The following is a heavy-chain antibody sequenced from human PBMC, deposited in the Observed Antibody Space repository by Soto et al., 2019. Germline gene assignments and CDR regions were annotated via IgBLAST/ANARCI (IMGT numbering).Heavy chain of an antibody. CDR1: GFNFTKAW. V-gene: IGHV3-15*01. D-gene: IGHD6-13*01. J-gene: IGHJ6*02. CDR3: TADRRHASSAFMDV. Sequence: PGGSLRLSCEATGFNFTKAWMSWVRQAPGKGLEYIGRFKSMTDGGATDYAAPVKGRFTISRDDSENTLYLLMNSLKTEDTGVYYCTADRRHASSAFMDVWGQGTTVTVSS. CDR2: FKSMTDGGAT.